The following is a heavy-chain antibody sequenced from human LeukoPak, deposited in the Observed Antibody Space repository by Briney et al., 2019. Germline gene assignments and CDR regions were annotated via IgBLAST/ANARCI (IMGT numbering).Heavy chain of an antibody. V-gene: IGHV5-51*01. CDR2: VYPDDSDT. Sequence: GESLKISCQVSGYRFTSYWIAWVRQMSGKGLEWMGIVYPDDSDTRYSPSFQGQVTMSVDRSTSTAYLQWNSLKASDTATYCCARHAYGYVWGSYLQLEYWGQGTLVTVSS. J-gene: IGHJ4*02. CDR1: GYRFTSYW. CDR3: ARHAYGYVWGSYLQLEY. D-gene: IGHD3-16*02.